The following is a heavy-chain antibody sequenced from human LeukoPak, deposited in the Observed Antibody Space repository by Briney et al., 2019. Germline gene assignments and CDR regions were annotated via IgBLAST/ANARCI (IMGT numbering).Heavy chain of an antibody. V-gene: IGHV3-23*03. CDR2: IYSVGST. CDR1: GFTFSSYA. Sequence: PGGSLRLSCAASGFTFSSYAMNWVRQAPGGGLEWVSVIYSVGSTYYADFVKGRFTISRDNSKNTLSLQMNSLRADDAAVYYCAKIPTFQYYFDYWGRGTLVTVSS. CDR3: AKIPTFQYYFDY. D-gene: IGHD2/OR15-2a*01. J-gene: IGHJ4*02.